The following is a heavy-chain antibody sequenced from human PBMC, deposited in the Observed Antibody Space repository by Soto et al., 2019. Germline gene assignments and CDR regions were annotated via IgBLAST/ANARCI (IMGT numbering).Heavy chain of an antibody. CDR3: ANAEYLAVAALYYYGMDV. Sequence: PGGSLRLSCAASGFTFSSYGMRWVRQAPGKGLEWVAVISYDGSNKYYADSVKGRFTISRDNSKNTLYLQMNSLRAEDTAVYYCANAEYLAVAALYYYGMDVWGQGTTVTVSS. V-gene: IGHV3-30*18. CDR1: GFTFSSYG. D-gene: IGHD6-19*01. J-gene: IGHJ6*02. CDR2: ISYDGSNK.